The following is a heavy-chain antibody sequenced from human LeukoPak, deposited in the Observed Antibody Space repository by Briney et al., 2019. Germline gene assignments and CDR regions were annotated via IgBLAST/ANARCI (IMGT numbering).Heavy chain of an antibody. CDR3: AREATVVPGAWVDY. D-gene: IGHD4-23*01. CDR1: GGSISSYY. V-gene: IGHV4-59*01. CDR2: IYYSGST. J-gene: IGHJ4*02. Sequence: SETLSLTCTVSGGSISSYYWSWIRQPPGKGLEWIGYIYYSGSTNYNPSLKSRVTISVDTSKNQFSLKLSSVTAADAAVYYCAREATVVPGAWVDYWGQGTLVTVSS.